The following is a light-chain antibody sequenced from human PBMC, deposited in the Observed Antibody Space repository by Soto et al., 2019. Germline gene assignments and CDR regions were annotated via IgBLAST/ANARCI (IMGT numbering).Light chain of an antibody. Sequence: QSALTQPASVSGSPGQSITISCTGTSSDVGGYNYVSWYQHLPGKAPKLMIYDVSDRPSGVSNRFSGSKSGNTASLTISGLQAEDDADYYCASYTSMSTLVFGGGTKLTVL. CDR3: ASYTSMSTLV. V-gene: IGLV2-14*03. CDR1: SSDVGGYNY. CDR2: DVS. J-gene: IGLJ2*01.